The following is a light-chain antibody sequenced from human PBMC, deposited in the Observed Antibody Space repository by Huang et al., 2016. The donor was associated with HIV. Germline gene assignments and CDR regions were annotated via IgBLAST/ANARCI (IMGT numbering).Light chain of an antibody. CDR1: QRVSGNY. Sequence: EIVLTQSPGTLSLSPGERSTLACRASQRVSGNYLAWYQQKPGQAPRLLMYGGSRRAAGIPDRFSGSGSGTDFTLTISRLEPEDFAVYYCQQYGSSLPYTFGQGTKLEIK. CDR2: GGS. J-gene: IGKJ2*01. V-gene: IGKV3-20*01. CDR3: QQYGSSLPYT.